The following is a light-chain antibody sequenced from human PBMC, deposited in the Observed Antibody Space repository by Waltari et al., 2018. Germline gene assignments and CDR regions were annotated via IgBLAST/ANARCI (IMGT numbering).Light chain of an antibody. CDR2: YAN. CDR3: HQSNDYPWT. J-gene: IGKJ1*01. CDR1: QDINSF. Sequence: DIQMSQSPSPLSASVGDRVPITCRASQDINSFLNWYQQKPGKAPKVLIYYANTLPTGVPSRFSGSGSGTEFTLTISSLQPDDFATYYCHQSNDYPWTFGQGTKVEI. V-gene: IGKV1-9*01.